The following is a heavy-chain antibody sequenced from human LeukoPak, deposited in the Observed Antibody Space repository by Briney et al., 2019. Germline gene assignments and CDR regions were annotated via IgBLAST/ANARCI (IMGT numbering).Heavy chain of an antibody. D-gene: IGHD3-9*01. CDR3: ATTALRYFDWYFGMDV. CDR2: IYSGGST. Sequence: GGSLRLSWAASGFTVSSNYMSWVRQAPGKGLEWVSVIYSGGSTYYADSVKGRFTISRDNSKNTLYLQMNSLRAEDTAVYYCATTALRYFDWYFGMDVWDQGTTVTVSS. J-gene: IGHJ6*02. V-gene: IGHV3-66*01. CDR1: GFTVSSNY.